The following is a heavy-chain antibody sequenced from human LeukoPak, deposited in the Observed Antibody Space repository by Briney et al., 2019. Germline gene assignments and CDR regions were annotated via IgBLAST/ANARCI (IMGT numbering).Heavy chain of an antibody. Sequence: LVKVSCKASGFTFTSSAMQWVRQARGQRLEWIGWIVVGSGNTNYAQKFQGRVTITTDESTSTAYMELSSLRSEDTAVYYCARDRRFGDPLDYWGQGTLVTVSS. J-gene: IGHJ4*02. CDR3: ARDRRFGDPLDY. CDR2: IVVGSGNT. CDR1: GFTFTSSA. D-gene: IGHD3-10*01. V-gene: IGHV1-58*02.